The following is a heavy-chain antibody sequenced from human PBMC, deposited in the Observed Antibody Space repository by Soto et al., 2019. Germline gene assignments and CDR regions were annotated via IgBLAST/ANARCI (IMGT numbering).Heavy chain of an antibody. J-gene: IGHJ4*02. Sequence: PSETLSLTCAVYGGSFSGYYWIWIRQPPGKGLEWIGEINHSGSTNYNPSLNSRVTISVDTSKNQFSLKLSSVTAAETAVYYCARGGRYDFWSGTGPLDYWGQGTLVTVSS. CDR3: ARGGRYDFWSGTGPLDY. V-gene: IGHV4-34*01. D-gene: IGHD3-3*01. CDR2: INHSGST. CDR1: GGSFSGYY.